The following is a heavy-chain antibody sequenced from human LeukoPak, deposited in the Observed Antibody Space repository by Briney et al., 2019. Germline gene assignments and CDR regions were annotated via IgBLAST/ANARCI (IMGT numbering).Heavy chain of an antibody. Sequence: GGSLRLSCAASRFTFTSYATNWVRQAPGKGLEWVSPIIGRADNTYYADSVKGRFTISKDNSKNTLYLQMTSLRAEDTAVYYCAKSLLYGSGSYVTGWFDPWGQGTLVTVSS. V-gene: IGHV3-23*01. D-gene: IGHD3-10*01. CDR2: IIGRADNT. CDR3: AKSLLYGSGSYVTGWFDP. J-gene: IGHJ5*02. CDR1: RFTFTSYA.